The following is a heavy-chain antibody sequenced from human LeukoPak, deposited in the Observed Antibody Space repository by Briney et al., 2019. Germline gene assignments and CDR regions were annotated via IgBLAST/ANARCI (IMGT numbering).Heavy chain of an antibody. CDR1: GFTVSSNY. D-gene: IGHD6-19*01. V-gene: IGHV3-66*01. J-gene: IGHJ4*02. CDR3: ARDITVAGTDDY. CDR2: IYSGGST. Sequence: HSGGSLRLSCAASGFTVSSNYMSWVRQAPGKGLEWVSVIYSGGSTYYADSVKGRFTISRDNSKNTLYLQMNSLRAEDTAVYYCARDITVAGTDDYWGQGTLVTVSS.